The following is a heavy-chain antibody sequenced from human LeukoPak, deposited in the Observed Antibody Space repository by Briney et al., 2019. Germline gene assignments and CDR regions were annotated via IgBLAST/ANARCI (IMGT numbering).Heavy chain of an antibody. CDR1: GGTFSSYA. Sequence: SVKVSCKASGGTFSSYAISWVRQAPGQGLEWMGGIIPIFGTANYAQKFQGRVTITADKSTSTAYMELSSLRSEDTAVYFCASGGYSGSYYGAFDIWGQGTMVTVSS. D-gene: IGHD1-26*01. CDR2: IIPIFGTA. CDR3: ASGGYSGSYYGAFDI. V-gene: IGHV1-69*06. J-gene: IGHJ3*02.